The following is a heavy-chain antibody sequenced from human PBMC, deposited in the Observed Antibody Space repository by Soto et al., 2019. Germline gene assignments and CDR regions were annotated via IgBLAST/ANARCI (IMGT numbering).Heavy chain of an antibody. CDR1: GFTFSSYA. D-gene: IGHD6-19*01. J-gene: IGHJ1*01. Sequence: QVQLVESGGGVVQPGRSLRRSCAASGFTFSSYAMHWVRQAPGKGLEWVAVISYDGSNKYYADSVKGRFTISRDNSKNTLYLKMNSLGAEDTAVYYWAGALAVAGKGAEYFQHWGQGTLVTVSS. CDR3: AGALAVAGKGAEYFQH. CDR2: ISYDGSNK. V-gene: IGHV3-30-3*01.